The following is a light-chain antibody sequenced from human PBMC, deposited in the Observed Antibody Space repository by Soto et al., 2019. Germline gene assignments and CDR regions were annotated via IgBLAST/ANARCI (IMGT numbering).Light chain of an antibody. CDR3: QQRNNWPPGIT. V-gene: IGKV3-11*01. J-gene: IGKJ5*01. CDR2: GTS. Sequence: QKPGRFPMLLIYGTSKLVSGVPSRFSGSGSGTDFTLTISSLEPEDFAVYYCQQRNNWPPGITFGQGTRLEIK.